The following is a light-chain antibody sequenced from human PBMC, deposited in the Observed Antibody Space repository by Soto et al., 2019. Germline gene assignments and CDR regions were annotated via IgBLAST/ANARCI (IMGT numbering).Light chain of an antibody. CDR3: QDRGNWPLFN. CDR1: QSLSGY. V-gene: IGKV3-11*01. J-gene: IGKJ4*01. CDR2: DAS. Sequence: EIVLTQSPATLSLSLGERATLSCSASQSLSGYLAWYQQKPGQAPRLLIYDASHRATGIPARFTGSGSGTDFTLTISRLEPEDFAVYYCQDRGNWPLFNCGGGTKGDIK.